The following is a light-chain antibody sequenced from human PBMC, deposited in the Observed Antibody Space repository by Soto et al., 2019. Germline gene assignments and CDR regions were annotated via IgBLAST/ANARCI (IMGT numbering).Light chain of an antibody. V-gene: IGKV1-33*01. J-gene: IGKJ3*01. CDR1: QYISNY. Sequence: DIQMTQSPPSLSASVGDRVTITYRASQYISNYLNRYQQKPGKAPKVLIYESSNLEAGVPSRFSGSGSGTEFTFTISSLQPEDIATYYCQQYDNLPLTFGPGTKVDIK. CDR2: ESS. CDR3: QQYDNLPLT.